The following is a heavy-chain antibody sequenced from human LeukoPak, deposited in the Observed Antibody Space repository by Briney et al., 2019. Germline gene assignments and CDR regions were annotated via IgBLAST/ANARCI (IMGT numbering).Heavy chain of an antibody. D-gene: IGHD3-22*01. CDR3: ARGGPYDSSGYYYEPFFY. CDR1: GFTVSSNY. Sequence: GGSLRLSCAASGFTVSSNYMSWVRQAPVKGLEWVSVIYSGGSTYYADSVKGRFTISRDNSKNTLYLQMNSLRAEDTAVYYCARGGPYDSSGYYYEPFFYWGQGTLVTVSS. J-gene: IGHJ4*02. V-gene: IGHV3-66*01. CDR2: IYSGGST.